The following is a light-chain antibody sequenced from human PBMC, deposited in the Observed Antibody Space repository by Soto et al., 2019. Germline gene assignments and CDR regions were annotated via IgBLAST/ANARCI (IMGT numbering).Light chain of an antibody. V-gene: IGKV3-20*01. CDR3: QQYGSTAPWT. J-gene: IGKJ1*01. CDR2: GAS. Sequence: EIVLTQSPGTLSLSPGERAILSCRASQTVSSNYLAWYQQKPGQAPRLLIYGASSRATGIPDRFSGSGSRTDFTLTINRLEPEDFAMYYCQQYGSTAPWTFGQGTKVDIK. CDR1: QTVSSNY.